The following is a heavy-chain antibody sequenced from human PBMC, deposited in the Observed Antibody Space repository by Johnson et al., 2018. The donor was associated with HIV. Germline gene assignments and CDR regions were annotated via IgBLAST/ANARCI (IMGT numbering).Heavy chain of an antibody. Sequence: QMLLVESGGGVVQPGRYLRLSCAASGFTFSSYAMHWVRQAPGKGLAWVAVISYDGSNNYYADSVTGRFTISRDNSKNTLFLQMNSLKTEDTAVYYCASLAYCGGDCYRTYHDAFDIWGQGTMVTVSS. V-gene: IGHV3-30*04. CDR3: ASLAYCGGDCYRTYHDAFDI. CDR1: GFTFSSYA. CDR2: ISYDGSNN. D-gene: IGHD2-21*02. J-gene: IGHJ3*02.